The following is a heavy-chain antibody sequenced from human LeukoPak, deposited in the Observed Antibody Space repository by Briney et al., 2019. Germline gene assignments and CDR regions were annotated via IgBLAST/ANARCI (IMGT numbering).Heavy chain of an antibody. Sequence: GRSLRLSCAASGFTFSSYGMHWVRQAPGKGLEWVAVIWYDGSNKYYADSVKGRFTISRDNSKNTLYLQMNSLRAEDTAGYYCARALPYYYGWADYWGQGTLVTVSS. CDR1: GFTFSSYG. D-gene: IGHD3-10*01. J-gene: IGHJ4*02. CDR3: ARALPYYYGWADY. V-gene: IGHV3-33*01. CDR2: IWYDGSNK.